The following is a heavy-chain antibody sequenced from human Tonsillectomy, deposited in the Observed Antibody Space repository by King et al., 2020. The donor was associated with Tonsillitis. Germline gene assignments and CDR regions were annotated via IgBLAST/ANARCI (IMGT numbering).Heavy chain of an antibody. V-gene: IGHV5-51*01. CDR2: IYLDDFDT. D-gene: IGHD3-10*01. J-gene: IGHJ4*02. CDR1: GYNFPHYW. Sequence: QLVQSGAEVKKPGESLKISCEASGYNFPHYWITWMRQLPGKGLEWMGTIYLDDFDTRYSPSFEGQVTISADKSLTTAYLEWRSLKASDTATYYCARQDSGFDCWGQGTAVAVSS. CDR3: ARQDSGFDC.